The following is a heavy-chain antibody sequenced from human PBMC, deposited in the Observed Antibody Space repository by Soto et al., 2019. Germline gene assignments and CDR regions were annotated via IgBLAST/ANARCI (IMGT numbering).Heavy chain of an antibody. CDR3: ARDHYYAFDI. Sequence: EVELVESGGGLVQPGGSRSCPCVASGFTFSDSPMNWFGQAPGKGLGWVSWLVLAGKSGDYADSVRGRFTMSRDNARNSVHLQMSSLRDEDTAVYYCARDHYYAFDIWGQGTMVTVS. CDR1: GFTFSDSP. CDR2: LVLAGKSG. V-gene: IGHV3-48*02. J-gene: IGHJ3*02. D-gene: IGHD1-26*01.